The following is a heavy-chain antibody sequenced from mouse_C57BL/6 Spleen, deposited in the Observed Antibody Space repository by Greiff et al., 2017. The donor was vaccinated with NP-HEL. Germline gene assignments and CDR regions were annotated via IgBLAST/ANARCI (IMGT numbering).Heavy chain of an antibody. CDR1: GYTFTSYW. CDR3: ARREDYGSRYAMDY. Sequence: QVQLKQPGAELVKPGASVKLSCKASGYTFTSYWMHWVKQRPGRGLEWIGRIDPNSGGTKYNEKFKSKATLTVDKPSSTAYMQLSSLASEDSAVYYCARREDYGSRYAMDYWGQGTSVTVSS. CDR2: IDPNSGGT. V-gene: IGHV1-72*01. D-gene: IGHD1-1*01. J-gene: IGHJ4*01.